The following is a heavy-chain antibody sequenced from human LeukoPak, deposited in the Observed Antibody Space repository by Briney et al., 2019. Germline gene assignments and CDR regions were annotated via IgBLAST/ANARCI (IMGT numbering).Heavy chain of an antibody. Sequence: GGSLRLSCAASGFTFSSYSMNWVRQATGKGLEWVSYISSSSSNIYYADSVKGRFTISRDNAKNSLYLQMNSLRAEVTAVYYCARESYYDFWSGYPHNWFDPWGQGTLVTVSS. CDR3: ARESYYDFWSGYPHNWFDP. J-gene: IGHJ5*02. D-gene: IGHD3-3*01. CDR2: ISSSSSNI. V-gene: IGHV3-48*01. CDR1: GFTFSSYS.